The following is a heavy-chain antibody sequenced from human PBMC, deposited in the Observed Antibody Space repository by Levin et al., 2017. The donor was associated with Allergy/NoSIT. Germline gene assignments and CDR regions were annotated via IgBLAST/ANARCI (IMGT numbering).Heavy chain of an antibody. CDR3: ARSRLDHFDY. CDR1: GGSITSTIHY. J-gene: IGHJ4*02. D-gene: IGHD1-1*01. CDR2: ISYSGNT. Sequence: SETLSLTCNVSGGSITSTIHYWVWIRQSPGKGLEWIGSISYSGNTYYKSSLRSRVTMSVDTSNNHFSLKLTSVNAADTAIYYCARSRLDHFDYWGQGRLVTVSS. V-gene: IGHV4-39*02.